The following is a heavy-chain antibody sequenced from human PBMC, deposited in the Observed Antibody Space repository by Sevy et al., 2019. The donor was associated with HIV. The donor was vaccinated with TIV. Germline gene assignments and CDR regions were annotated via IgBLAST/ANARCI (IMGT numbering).Heavy chain of an antibody. CDR1: GFTFSNFW. Sequence: GGSLSLSCVASGFTFSNFWMSWVRQAPGKGLEWVANIKRDGSEKYYVASVKGRLTTSRDNAKTSLFLQMNSLRVEDTAVYYCARDCNSASCLWGMDVWGQGTMVTVSS. J-gene: IGHJ6*02. D-gene: IGHD1-26*01. CDR3: ARDCNSASCLWGMDV. CDR2: IKRDGSEK. V-gene: IGHV3-7*03.